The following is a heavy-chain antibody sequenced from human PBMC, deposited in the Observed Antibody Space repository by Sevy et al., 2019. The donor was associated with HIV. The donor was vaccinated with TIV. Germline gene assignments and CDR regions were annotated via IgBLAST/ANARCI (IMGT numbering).Heavy chain of an antibody. CDR3: ARDKLLPVMVSMVRGALSYYFDY. D-gene: IGHD3-10*01. Sequence: GESLKISCAASGFTFSDYGMHWVRQTPGKGLEWVAVIWYDGSTKYYVDSVKGRFTISRDNSKNTLYLQMNSLRAEDTAVYYCARDKLLPVMVSMVRGALSYYFDYWGQGTLVTVSS. V-gene: IGHV3-33*01. CDR2: IWYDGSTK. CDR1: GFTFSDYG. J-gene: IGHJ4*02.